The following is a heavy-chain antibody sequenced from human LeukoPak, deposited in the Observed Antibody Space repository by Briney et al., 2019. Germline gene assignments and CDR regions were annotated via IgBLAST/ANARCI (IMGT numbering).Heavy chain of an antibody. V-gene: IGHV3-30*18. CDR1: GFTVSSNY. J-gene: IGHJ4*02. CDR2: ISYDGSNK. CDR3: AKDDWAAGVDY. D-gene: IGHD2-21*01. Sequence: GGSLRPSRAASGFTVSSNYMSWVRQAPGKGLEWVAVISYDGSNKYYADSVKGRFTISRDNSKNTLYLQMNSLRAEDTAVYYCAKDDWAAGVDYWGQGTLVTVSS.